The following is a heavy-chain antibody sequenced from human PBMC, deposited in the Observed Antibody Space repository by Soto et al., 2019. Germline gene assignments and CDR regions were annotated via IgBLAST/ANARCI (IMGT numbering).Heavy chain of an antibody. V-gene: IGHV1-46*01. CDR2: INPSGGST. J-gene: IGHJ3*02. D-gene: IGHD6-13*01. CDR3: ARSLPVYSSSFSACDI. CDR1: GYTFTTYY. Sequence: ASVKVSCKASGYTFTTYYVHWVRQAPGQGLEWMGIINPSGGSTSYAQKFQGRVTMTRDTSTSTAYMELSSLRSEDTAVYYCARSLPVYSSSFSACDIWGQGTMVTVSS.